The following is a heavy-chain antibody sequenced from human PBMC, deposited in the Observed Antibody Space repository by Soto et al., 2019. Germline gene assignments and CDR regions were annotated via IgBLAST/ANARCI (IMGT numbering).Heavy chain of an antibody. Sequence: SETLSLTCAVSGGSISSSNWWSWVRQPPGKGLEWIGEIYHSGSTNYNPSLKSRVTISVDKSKNQFSLKLSSVTAADTAVYYCATPLAARRAFDIWGQGTMVTVSS. CDR2: IYHSGST. CDR1: GGSISSSNW. J-gene: IGHJ3*02. V-gene: IGHV4-4*02. CDR3: ATPLAARRAFDI. D-gene: IGHD6-6*01.